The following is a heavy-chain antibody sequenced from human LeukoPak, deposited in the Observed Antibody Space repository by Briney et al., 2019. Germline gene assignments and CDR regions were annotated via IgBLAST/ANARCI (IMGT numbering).Heavy chain of an antibody. D-gene: IGHD1-26*01. Sequence: GASLQIAFKGSGYSFTSYWIGWVRPMPGKGLEWMGIIYPGDSDTRYSPSFQGQVTISADKSISTAYLQWSSLKASDTAMYYCARHYSGSYSDAFDIWGQGTMVTVSS. CDR1: GYSFTSYW. CDR3: ARHYSGSYSDAFDI. V-gene: IGHV5-51*01. J-gene: IGHJ3*02. CDR2: IYPGDSDT.